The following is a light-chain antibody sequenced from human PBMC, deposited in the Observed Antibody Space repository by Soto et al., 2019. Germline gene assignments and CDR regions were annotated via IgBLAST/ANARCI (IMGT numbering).Light chain of an antibody. CDR1: QSIITY. J-gene: IGKJ5*01. V-gene: IGKV1-39*01. CDR2: DAS. CDR3: QQSYSTPIT. Sequence: DIQMTQSPASLSSSVGDKVTITCRASQSIITYLNWFQQKPGKAPKVLIYDASTLQSGVPSRFRGSGSGTDFTLTINSLQPEDFASYYCQQSYSTPITFGQGTRLEI.